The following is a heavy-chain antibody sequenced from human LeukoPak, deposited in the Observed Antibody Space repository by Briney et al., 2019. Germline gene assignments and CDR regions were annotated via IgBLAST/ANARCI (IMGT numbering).Heavy chain of an antibody. Sequence: PGGSLRLSCGASGLSFSGYWMTWVRQAPGRGLEWVANIKPDGSEKFYVDSVKGRFTISRDNAKNSLYPQMISLTAEDTAVYYCASTKLGEFNNWGQGTLVTVSS. V-gene: IGHV3-7*01. J-gene: IGHJ4*02. CDR3: ASTKLGEFNN. CDR1: GLSFSGYW. CDR2: IKPDGSEK. D-gene: IGHD7-27*01.